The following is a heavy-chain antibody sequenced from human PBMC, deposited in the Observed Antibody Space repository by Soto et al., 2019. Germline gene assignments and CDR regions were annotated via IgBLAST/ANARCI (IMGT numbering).Heavy chain of an antibody. J-gene: IGHJ4*02. D-gene: IGHD3-3*01. Sequence: GESLKISCKGSGYSFTSHWIGWVRQMPGKGLDWMGVIYPADSDTRYSPSFEGRVTISADKSFTTAYLQWSSLKASDTAIYYCARSQSGYYTLSPYYFYSWGQGTLVTVSS. CDR3: ARSQSGYYTLSPYYFYS. CDR2: IYPADSDT. CDR1: GYSFTSHW. V-gene: IGHV5-51*01.